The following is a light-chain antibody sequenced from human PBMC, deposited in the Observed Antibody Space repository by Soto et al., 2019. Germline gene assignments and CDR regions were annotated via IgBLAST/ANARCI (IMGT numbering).Light chain of an antibody. CDR2: GAS. CDR3: QQYNNWMWT. V-gene: IGKV3-15*01. J-gene: IGKJ1*01. Sequence: EIVMTQSPATLSVSPGGRATLSCRASQSISYTLAWYQQKPGQAPRLLIYGASTRAPGFPARFSGSGSGTDFTLTISSLQSEDFAVYYCQQYNNWMWTFGKGTKVEIK. CDR1: QSISYT.